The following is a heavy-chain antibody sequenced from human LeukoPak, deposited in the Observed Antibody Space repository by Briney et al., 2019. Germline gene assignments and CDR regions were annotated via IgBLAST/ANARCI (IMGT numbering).Heavy chain of an antibody. D-gene: IGHD6-13*01. CDR1: GDSVSSNSAA. Sequence: SQTLSLTCAISGDSVSSNSAAWNWIRQSPSRGLEWLGRTYYRSKWYNDYAVSVKSRITINPDTSKNQFSLQLNSVTPEDTAVYYCARGISQQLVSQAAPNSHYYYYMDVWGKGTTVTVSS. J-gene: IGHJ6*03. CDR2: TYYRSKWYN. CDR3: ARGISQQLVSQAAPNSHYYYYMDV. V-gene: IGHV6-1*01.